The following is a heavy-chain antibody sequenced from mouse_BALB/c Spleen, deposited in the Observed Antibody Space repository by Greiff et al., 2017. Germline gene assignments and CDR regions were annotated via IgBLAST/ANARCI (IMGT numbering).Heavy chain of an antibody. CDR2: ISNGGGST. D-gene: IGHD2-1*01. CDR1: GFTFSSYT. J-gene: IGHJ3*01. V-gene: IGHV5-12-2*01. CDR3: ARHDGNSEFAY. Sequence: EVQLVESGGGLVQPGGSLKLSCAASGFTFSSYTMSWVRQTPEKRLEWVAYISNGGGSTYYPDTVKGRFTISRDNAKNTLYLQMSSLKSEDTAMYYCARHDGNSEFAYWGQGTLVTVSA.